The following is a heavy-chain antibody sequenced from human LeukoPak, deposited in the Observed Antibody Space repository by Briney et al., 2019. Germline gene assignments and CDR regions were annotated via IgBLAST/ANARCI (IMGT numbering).Heavy chain of an antibody. CDR2: IWYDGSNK. V-gene: IGHV3-33*06. J-gene: IGHJ3*02. Sequence: GGSLRLSCAASGFTFSTYGMHWVRQAPGKGLEWVAVIWYDGSNKYHADSVKGRFAISRDNSKNTLYLQMNSLRAEDTAVYYCAKGDSGSYGVLDIWGQGTMVTVSS. CDR3: AKGDSGSYGVLDI. CDR1: GFTFSTYG. D-gene: IGHD1-26*01.